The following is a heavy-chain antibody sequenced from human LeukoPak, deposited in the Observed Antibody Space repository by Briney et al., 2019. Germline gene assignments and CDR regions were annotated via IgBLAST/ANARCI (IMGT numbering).Heavy chain of an antibody. J-gene: IGHJ4*02. CDR1: GFTFSSHG. CDR3: ARGGCSGGSCYDY. CDR2: ISGSGDYT. V-gene: IGHV3-23*01. Sequence: PGGSLRLSCAASGFTFSSHGMSWVRQAPGKGLEWVSTISGSGDYTYYADSVKGRFTISRDNSKNTLYLQMGSLRAEDMAVYYCARGGCSGGSCYDYWGQGTLVTVSS. D-gene: IGHD2-15*01.